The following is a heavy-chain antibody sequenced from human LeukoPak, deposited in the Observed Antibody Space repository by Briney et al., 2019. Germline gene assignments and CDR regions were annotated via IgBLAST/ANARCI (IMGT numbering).Heavy chain of an antibody. CDR1: GFTFSSYG. D-gene: IGHD5-24*01. CDR3: ARARDGYRTDYFDY. J-gene: IGHJ4*02. CDR2: IWYDGSNK. V-gene: IGHV3-33*01. Sequence: GRSLRLSCAASGFTFSSYGMHWVRRAPGKGLEWVAVIWYDGSNKYYADSVKGRFTISRDNSKNTLYLQTNSLRAEDTAVYYCARARDGYRTDYFDYWGQGTLVTVSS.